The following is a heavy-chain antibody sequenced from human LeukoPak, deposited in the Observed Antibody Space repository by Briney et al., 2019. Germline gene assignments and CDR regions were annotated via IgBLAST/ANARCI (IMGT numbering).Heavy chain of an antibody. CDR1: GFMFRDAA. CDR3: ARDIELST. CDR2: IASSGLNT. V-gene: IGHV3-23*01. J-gene: IGHJ3*01. D-gene: IGHD5-12*01. Sequence: PGGSLRLSCAASGFMFRDAAMTWVRQAPGNGLEWVSLIASSGLNTYYADSVRGRFTISRDNSKNTLSLQMNSLRVEDTAIYYCARDIELSTWGLGTLVTVSS.